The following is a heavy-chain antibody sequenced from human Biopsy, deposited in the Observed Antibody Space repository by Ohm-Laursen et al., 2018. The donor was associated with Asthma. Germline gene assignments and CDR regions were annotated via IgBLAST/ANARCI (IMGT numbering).Heavy chain of an antibody. CDR1: GFTFSSYG. CDR3: AKWDTYYDFWSGYYPRYNYYYYGMDV. Sequence: SLRLSCTASGFTFSSYGMHWVRQAPGKGLEWVAVIWYDGSNKYYADSVKGRFTISRDNSKNTLYLQMNSLRAEDTAVYYCAKWDTYYDFWSGYYPRYNYYYYGMDVWGQGTTVTVSS. CDR2: IWYDGSNK. J-gene: IGHJ6*02. V-gene: IGHV3-33*06. D-gene: IGHD3-3*01.